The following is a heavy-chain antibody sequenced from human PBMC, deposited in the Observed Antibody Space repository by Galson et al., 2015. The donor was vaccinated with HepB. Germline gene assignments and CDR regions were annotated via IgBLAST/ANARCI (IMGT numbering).Heavy chain of an antibody. Sequence: SLRLSCAASGFTFSSYSMNWVRQAPGKGLEWVSSISSSSSYIYYADSVKGRFTISRDNAKNSLYLQMNSLRAEDTAVYYCARRGGYCTNGVCYFEHYYGMDVWGQGTTVTVSS. CDR2: ISSSSSYI. CDR3: ARRGGYCTNGVCYFEHYYGMDV. D-gene: IGHD2-8*01. CDR1: GFTFSSYS. V-gene: IGHV3-21*01. J-gene: IGHJ6*02.